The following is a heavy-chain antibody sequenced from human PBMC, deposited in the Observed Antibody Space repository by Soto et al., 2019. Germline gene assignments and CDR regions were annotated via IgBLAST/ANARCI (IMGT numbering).Heavy chain of an antibody. CDR3: ARQSCSSTSCSLYYFDY. CDR2: IYPGDSDT. Sequence: GESLKISCKGSGYSFTSYWIGWVRQMPGKGLEWMGIIYPGDSDTRYSPSFQGQVTISADKSLSTAYLQWSSLKASDTAMYYCARQSCSSTSCSLYYFDYWGQGTLVTVSS. V-gene: IGHV5-51*01. D-gene: IGHD2-2*01. CDR1: GYSFTSYW. J-gene: IGHJ4*02.